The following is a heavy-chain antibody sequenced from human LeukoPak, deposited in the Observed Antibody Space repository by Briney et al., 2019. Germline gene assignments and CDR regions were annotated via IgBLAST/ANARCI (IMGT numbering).Heavy chain of an antibody. V-gene: IGHV3-66*01. Sequence: GGSLKLSCAVSGFTVSSNYMSWVRQAPGKGREWVSVIFSGGSTYYAASVKGRFTISRDDSKNTVYLQMNSLRAEDTSVYFCARGGESSGYYYADYWGQGTLVTVSS. CDR1: GFTVSSNY. D-gene: IGHD3-22*01. J-gene: IGHJ4*02. CDR3: ARGGESSGYYYADY. CDR2: IFSGGST.